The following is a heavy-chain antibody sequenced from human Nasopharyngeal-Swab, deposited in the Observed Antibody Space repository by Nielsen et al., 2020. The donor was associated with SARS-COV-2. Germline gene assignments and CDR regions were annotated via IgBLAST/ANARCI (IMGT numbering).Heavy chain of an antibody. V-gene: IGHV3-21*04. CDR1: GFTFSSYS. Sequence: GESLKISCAASGFTFSSYSMNWVRQAPGKGLEWVSSISSSSSYIYYADSVKGRFTISRDNAKNSLYLQMNSLRAEDTAVYYCARVGGGFVLMGLDIWGQGTMVTVSS. CDR2: ISSSSSYI. D-gene: IGHD2-8*01. J-gene: IGHJ3*02. CDR3: ARVGGGFVLMGLDI.